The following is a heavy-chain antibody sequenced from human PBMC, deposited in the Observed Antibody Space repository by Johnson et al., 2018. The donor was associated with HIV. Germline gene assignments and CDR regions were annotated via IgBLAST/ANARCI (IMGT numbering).Heavy chain of an antibody. D-gene: IGHD3-22*01. CDR2: MRFDGSNK. CDR1: GFTFSSFG. J-gene: IGHJ3*02. CDR3: AKELHYFDSSGYHGIDI. Sequence: QVQLVESGGGVVQPGGSLRLSCAASGFTFSSFGMHWVRHAPGKGLEWVAFMRFDGSNKYYPDSVKGRFTISRDNSKNTLYLQMKSLRAEDTAVYYCAKELHYFDSSGYHGIDIWGQGSMVTVSS. V-gene: IGHV3-30*02.